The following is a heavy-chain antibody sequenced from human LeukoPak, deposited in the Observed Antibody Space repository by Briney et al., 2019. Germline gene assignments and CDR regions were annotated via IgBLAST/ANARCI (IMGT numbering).Heavy chain of an antibody. V-gene: IGHV1-24*01. CDR2: FDPEDGET. Sequence: GSAKVSCKVSGYTPTELSMHWVPQAPGKGPEWMGGFDPEDGETIYAQKFQGRVTMTEDTSTDTAYMELSSLRSEDTAVYCCATSWQNYNDYWGQGTLVTVSS. CDR1: GYTPTELS. J-gene: IGHJ4*02. D-gene: IGHD5-12*01. CDR3: ATSWQNYNDY.